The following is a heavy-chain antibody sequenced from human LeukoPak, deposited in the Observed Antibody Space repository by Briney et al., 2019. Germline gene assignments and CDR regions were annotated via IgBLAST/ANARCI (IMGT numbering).Heavy chain of an antibody. Sequence: HAGRSLRLSCAASGFTFSSYAMHWVRQAPGKGLEWVAVISYDGSNKYYADSVKGRFTISRDNSKNTLYLQMSSLRAEDTAVYYCVKDSYGSYPGGVFDYWGQGTLVTVSS. V-gene: IGHV3-30*14. D-gene: IGHD1-26*01. J-gene: IGHJ4*02. CDR2: ISYDGSNK. CDR1: GFTFSSYA. CDR3: VKDSYGSYPGGVFDY.